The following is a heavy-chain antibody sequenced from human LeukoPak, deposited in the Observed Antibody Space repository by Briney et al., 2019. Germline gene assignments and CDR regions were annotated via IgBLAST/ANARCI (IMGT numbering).Heavy chain of an antibody. D-gene: IGHD2-2*02. V-gene: IGHV3-48*01. CDR3: AKELGHTLPFDC. Sequence: GGSLRLSCAASGFTFSSYSMNWVRQAPGKGLEWVSYISSSSSTIYYADSVKGRFTISRDSSKNTLYLQMNSLRGEDTAIYYCAKELGHTLPFDCWGQGTLVTVSS. CDR1: GFTFSSYS. J-gene: IGHJ4*02. CDR2: ISSSSSTI.